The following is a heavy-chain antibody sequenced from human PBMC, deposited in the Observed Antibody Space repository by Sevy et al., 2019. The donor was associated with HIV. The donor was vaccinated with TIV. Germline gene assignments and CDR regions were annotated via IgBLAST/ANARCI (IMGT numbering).Heavy chain of an antibody. D-gene: IGHD5-18*01. CDR1: GGSISRGGYY. Sequence: SETLSLTCTVSGGSISRGGYYWSWIRQHPGKGLEWIGYIYYSGSTYYNPSLKSRVTISVDTSKNQFSLKLSSVTAADTAVYYCARAHQGIQLWLNWFDPWGQGTLVTVSS. CDR2: IYYSGST. J-gene: IGHJ5*02. V-gene: IGHV4-31*03. CDR3: ARAHQGIQLWLNWFDP.